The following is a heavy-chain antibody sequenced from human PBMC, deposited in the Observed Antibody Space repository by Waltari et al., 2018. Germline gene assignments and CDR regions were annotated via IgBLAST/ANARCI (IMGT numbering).Heavy chain of an antibody. J-gene: IGHJ6*02. CDR1: GYTFTGYY. D-gene: IGHD2-2*01. CDR3: ARDVGGGYCSSTSCYPRIRYGMDV. Sequence: QVQLVQSGAEVKKPGASVKVSCKASGYTFTGYYMHWVRQAPGQGLEWMGWINPNSGGTNYAQKFQGRVTMTRDTSISTAYMELSRLRSDDTAVYYCARDVGGGYCSSTSCYPRIRYGMDVWGQGTTVTVSS. V-gene: IGHV1-2*02. CDR2: INPNSGGT.